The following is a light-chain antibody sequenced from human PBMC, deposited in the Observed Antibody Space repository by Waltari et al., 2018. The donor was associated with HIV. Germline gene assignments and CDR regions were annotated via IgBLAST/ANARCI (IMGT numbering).Light chain of an antibody. J-gene: IGLJ2*01. CDR1: SRDVGNYNQ. CDR3: SSFTTSITVV. V-gene: IGLV2-18*02. CDR2: DVS. Sequence: QSALTQPPSVSGSLGQSVTISCTGTSRDVGNYNQVSWYQQSPGTAPKLMIYDVSNRPSGVPDRFSGSKSGNTASLTISGLQAEDEADYYCSSFTTSITVVFGGGTKLTVL.